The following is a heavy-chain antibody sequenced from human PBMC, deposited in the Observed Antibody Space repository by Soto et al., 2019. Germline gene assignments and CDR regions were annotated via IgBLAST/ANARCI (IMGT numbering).Heavy chain of an antibody. Sequence: SETLSLTCTVSGGSVSSGDFYWSWIRQPPGKGLEWIGYISYSGSTNYNPPLKSRLTISVDTSKNQFSLKLSSVTAADTAVYYCARGPWLAAGTLNWFDPWGQGTLVTVSS. CDR1: GGSVSSGDFY. J-gene: IGHJ5*02. CDR3: ARGPWLAAGTLNWFDP. D-gene: IGHD6-13*01. V-gene: IGHV4-61*08. CDR2: ISYSGST.